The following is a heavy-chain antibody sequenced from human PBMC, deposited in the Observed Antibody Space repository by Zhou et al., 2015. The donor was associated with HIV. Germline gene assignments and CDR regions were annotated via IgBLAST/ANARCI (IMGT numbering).Heavy chain of an antibody. D-gene: IGHD2-2*01. CDR3: ARDDGAEKYQLLSAYYGMDV. CDR2: INPNSGGT. V-gene: IGHV1-2*06. J-gene: IGHJ6*02. Sequence: QVQLVQSGAEVKKPGASVKVSCKASGYTFTGYYMHWVRQAPGQGLEWMGRINPNSGGTNYAQKFQGRVTMTRDTSISTAYMELSSLRSEDTAVYYCARDDGAEKYQLLSAYYGMDVWGQGTTVTVSS. CDR1: GYTFTGYY.